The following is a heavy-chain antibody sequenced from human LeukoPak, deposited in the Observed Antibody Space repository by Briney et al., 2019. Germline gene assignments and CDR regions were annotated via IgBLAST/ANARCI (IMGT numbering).Heavy chain of an antibody. CDR1: GFCFSTYS. J-gene: IGHJ4*02. CDR3: AKKSGPGTDPLDC. V-gene: IGHV3-23*01. CDR2: ISDNGDIT. D-gene: IGHD3-10*01. Sequence: GGSLRLSCVASGFCFSTYSMSWVRQTPEKGLEWVSVISDNGDITKYADSVRGRFTMSRDNSKNTLFLQMNTLRADDTALYYCAKKSGPGTDPLDCWGQGTLVTVSS.